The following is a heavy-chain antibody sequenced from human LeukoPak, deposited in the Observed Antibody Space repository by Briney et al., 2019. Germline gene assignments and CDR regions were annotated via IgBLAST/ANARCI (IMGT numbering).Heavy chain of an antibody. D-gene: IGHD3-10*01. CDR3: ARLRSNLWFGDYDY. V-gene: IGHV5-51*01. J-gene: IGHJ4*02. CDR1: GYSFTSFW. CDR2: IYPGDSDT. Sequence: GESLKISCKGSGYSFTSFWIGWVRQMPGKGLEWMGIIYPGDSDTRYSPSFQGQVTISADKSISTAYLQWSSLKPSDSAMYTCARLRSNLWFGDYDYWGRGTLVTVSS.